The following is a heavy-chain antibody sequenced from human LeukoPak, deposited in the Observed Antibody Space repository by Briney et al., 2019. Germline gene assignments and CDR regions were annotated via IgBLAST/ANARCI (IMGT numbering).Heavy chain of an antibody. CDR1: GFTVNSND. J-gene: IGHJ6*02. Sequence: PGGSLRLSCAASGFTVNSNDMSWVRQAPGKGLEWVAVIYSGGSTYYADSVKGRFTISRDNSKNTLFLQMNSLRAEDTAVYYCARYRGYGMDVWGQGTTVTVSS. CDR3: ARYRGYGMDV. CDR2: IYSGGST. D-gene: IGHD1-26*01. V-gene: IGHV3-66*01.